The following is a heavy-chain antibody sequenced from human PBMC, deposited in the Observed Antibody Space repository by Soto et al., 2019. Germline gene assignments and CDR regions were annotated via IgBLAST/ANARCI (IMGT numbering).Heavy chain of an antibody. CDR3: VKDESAGYYYFDY. CDR2: ISGGGGGT. CDR1: GFSFSNYA. Sequence: GGSLRLSCAASGFSFSNYAMNWVRQAPGKGLEWVSGISGGGGGTYYADSVKGRFIISRDNSKNTVYLQMNSLRAEDTAVYYWVKDESAGYYYFDYWGQGNLVTVSS. V-gene: IGHV3-23*01. J-gene: IGHJ4*02. D-gene: IGHD3-9*01.